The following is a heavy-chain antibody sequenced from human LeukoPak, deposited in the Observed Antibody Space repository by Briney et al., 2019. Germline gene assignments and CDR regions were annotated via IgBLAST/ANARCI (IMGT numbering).Heavy chain of an antibody. CDR2: ISVYNGNT. J-gene: IGHJ6*03. CDR1: GYTFTSYA. Sequence: ASVKVSCKASGYTFTSYAMHWVRQAPGQRLEWMGWISVYNGNTIYAQSLQGRVTMTTDTSTNTAYMELRSLRSDDTAVYYCARGRTAPYIYYMDVWGKGTTVTVSS. V-gene: IGHV1-18*01. CDR3: ARGRTAPYIYYMDV. D-gene: IGHD3-16*01.